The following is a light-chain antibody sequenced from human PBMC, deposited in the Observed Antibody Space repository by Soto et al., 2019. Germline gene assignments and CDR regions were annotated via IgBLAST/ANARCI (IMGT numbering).Light chain of an antibody. CDR1: SSDVGGYDY. CDR2: DVH. CDR3: CSFAGDPYV. V-gene: IGLV2-11*01. Sequence: QSVLTQPRSVSASPGQSVAISCTGTSSDVGGYDYVSWYQQHPGKAPKPMIYDVHKRPSGVPDRFSGSKSGNTASLTISGLQAEDEADYYCCSFAGDPYVFGTGTKVTVL. J-gene: IGLJ1*01.